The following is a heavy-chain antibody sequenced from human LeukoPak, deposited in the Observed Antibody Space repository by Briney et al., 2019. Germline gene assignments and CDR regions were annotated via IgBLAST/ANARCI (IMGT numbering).Heavy chain of an antibody. J-gene: IGHJ6*03. CDR1: GFTFSNAW. D-gene: IGHD6-13*01. Sequence: PGGSLRLSCAASGFTFSNAWMSWVRQAPGKGLEWVGRIKSKTDGGTTDYAAPVKGRFTISRDDSKNTLYLQMNSLKTEDTAVYYCTTERRVSNYYYYYMGVWGKGTTVTVSS. CDR2: IKSKTDGGTT. V-gene: IGHV3-15*01. CDR3: TTERRVSNYYYYYMGV.